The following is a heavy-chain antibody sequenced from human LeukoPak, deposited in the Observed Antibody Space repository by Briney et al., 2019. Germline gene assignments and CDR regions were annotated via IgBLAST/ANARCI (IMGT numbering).Heavy chain of an antibody. D-gene: IGHD4-11*01. V-gene: IGHV4-59*01. CDR1: GGSISSYY. CDR2: IYYSGST. Sequence: SETLSLTCTVSGGSISSYYWSWIRQPPGKGQEWIGYIYYSGSTNYNPSLKSRVTISVDTSKNQFSLKLSSVTAADTAVYYCARWSRDYSNYVAPYYFDYWGQGTLVTVSS. J-gene: IGHJ4*02. CDR3: ARWSRDYSNYVAPYYFDY.